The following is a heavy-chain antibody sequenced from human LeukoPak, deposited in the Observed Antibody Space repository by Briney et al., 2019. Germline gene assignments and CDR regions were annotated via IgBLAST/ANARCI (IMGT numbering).Heavy chain of an antibody. J-gene: IGHJ3*02. CDR2: IYTSGST. CDR3: ARASDYYDSSSYVGGAIWPIFDI. V-gene: IGHV4-4*07. D-gene: IGHD3-22*01. Sequence: PSETLSLTCTVSGGSISSYYWSWIRQPAGKGLEWIGRIYTSGSTNYNPSLKSRVTMSVDTSKNQFSLKLSSVTAADTAVYYCARASDYYDSSSYVGGAIWPIFDIWGQGTMVTVSS. CDR1: GGSISSYY.